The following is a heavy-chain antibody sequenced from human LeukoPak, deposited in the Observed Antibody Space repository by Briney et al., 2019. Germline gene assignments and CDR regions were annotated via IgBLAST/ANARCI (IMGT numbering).Heavy chain of an antibody. D-gene: IGHD3-3*01. J-gene: IGHJ4*02. CDR3: ARGGALYYDFWD. Sequence: ASVKVSCKASGYTFTSYGISWVRQAPGQGLEWMGWINPNSGATNYAQKFQGRVTMTRDTSIRTGYMELSSLRSDDTAVYYCARGGALYYDFWDWGQGTPVTVSS. CDR1: GYTFTSYG. V-gene: IGHV1-2*02. CDR2: INPNSGAT.